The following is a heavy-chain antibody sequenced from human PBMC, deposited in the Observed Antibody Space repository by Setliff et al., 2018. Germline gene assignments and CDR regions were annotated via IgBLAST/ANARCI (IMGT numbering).Heavy chain of an antibody. D-gene: IGHD2-2*01. CDR3: RLAHCSNNCEEALDY. J-gene: IGHJ4*02. V-gene: IGHV4-39*07. CDR2: MYYSGST. Sequence: SETLSLTCSVSGGSISSGSYYWGWIRQSPGKGLEWIGSMYYSGSTYYNPSLKSRVTMSVDTSKNQFSLKLNSVTAADTAVYYFRLAHCSNNCEEALDYWSQGTLVTVSS. CDR1: GGSISSGSYY.